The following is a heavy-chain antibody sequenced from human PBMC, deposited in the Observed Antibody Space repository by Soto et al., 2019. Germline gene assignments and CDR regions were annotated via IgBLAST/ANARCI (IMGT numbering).Heavy chain of an antibody. CDR3: ARAPRMAAAGRYFDY. J-gene: IGHJ4*02. Sequence: SETLSLTCAVYGGSFSGYYWSWIRQPPGKGLEWIGEINHSGSTNYNPSLKSRVTISVDTSKNQFSLKLSSVTAADTAVYYCARAPRMAAAGRYFDYWGQGTLVTVSS. V-gene: IGHV4-34*01. CDR2: INHSGST. D-gene: IGHD6-13*01. CDR1: GGSFSGYY.